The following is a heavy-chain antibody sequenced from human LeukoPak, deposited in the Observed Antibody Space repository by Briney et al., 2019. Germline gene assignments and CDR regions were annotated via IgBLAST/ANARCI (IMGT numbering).Heavy chain of an antibody. CDR2: IYHTGIT. V-gene: IGHV4-4*02. Sequence: PSETLSLTCAVSGASISSNNLWSWVRHSPAKGLEWIGEIYHTGITNYMPSLKRRVTISVDKSKNQFPLKFTSVTAADTAVYYCATEGRSRSSGGTTWGKGILVTVSS. CDR3: ATEGRSRSSGGTT. D-gene: IGHD6-25*01. J-gene: IGHJ5*02. CDR1: GASISSNNL.